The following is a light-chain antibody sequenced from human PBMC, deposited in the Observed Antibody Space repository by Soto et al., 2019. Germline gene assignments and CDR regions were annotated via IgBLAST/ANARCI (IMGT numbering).Light chain of an antibody. V-gene: IGLV2-8*01. CDR1: SNDIGGYNY. Sequence: QSVLTQPPSASGSPGQSVTISCTGTSNDIGGYNYVYWYQQHPGKAPKLMIYEVSRRPSGVPDRFSGSKSGNTASLTVSGLQSEDEADYYCSSYAGSNKLIFGGGTKLTVL. CDR3: SSYAGSNKLI. J-gene: IGLJ2*01. CDR2: EVS.